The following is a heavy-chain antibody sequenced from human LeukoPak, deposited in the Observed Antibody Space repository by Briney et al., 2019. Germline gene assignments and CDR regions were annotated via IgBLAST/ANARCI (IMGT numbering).Heavy chain of an antibody. CDR1: GDSLSSSAYY. V-gene: IGHV4-39*01. D-gene: IGHD4-17*01. J-gene: IGHJ5*02. Sequence: PSGTLSLSCSVSGDSLSSSAYYLAWLRQPPGKGLECIGSIYYDSYTTHNPSLKTPPTMSADTSTHQFSLRLSSVTAADPAVYYRERQFSDYSSVLAWGQGTLVTVSS. CDR3: ERQFSDYSSVLA. CDR2: IYYDSYT.